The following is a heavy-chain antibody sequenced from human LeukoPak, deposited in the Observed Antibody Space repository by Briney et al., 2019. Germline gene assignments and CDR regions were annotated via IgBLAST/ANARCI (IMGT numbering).Heavy chain of an antibody. V-gene: IGHV4-30-4*01. Sequence: SWIRQPPGKGLEWIGYIYYSGSTYYNPSLKSRVTISVDTSKNQFSLKLSSVTAADTAVYYCARDRTGAGDSSGPNWFDPWGQGTLVTVSS. CDR3: ARDRTGAGDSSGPNWFDP. D-gene: IGHD3-22*01. CDR2: IYYSGST. J-gene: IGHJ5*02.